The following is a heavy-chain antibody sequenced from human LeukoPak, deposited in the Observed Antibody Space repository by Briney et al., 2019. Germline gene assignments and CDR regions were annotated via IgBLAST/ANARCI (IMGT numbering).Heavy chain of an antibody. J-gene: IGHJ4*02. Sequence: SETLPLTCTVSGGSISSSSYYWGWIRQPPGKGLEWIGSIYYSGSTYYNPSLKSRVTISVDTSKNQFSLKLSSVTAADTAVYYCARGPENYYGSGSYLQVGYWGQGTLVTVSS. CDR1: GGSISSSSYY. CDR3: ARGPENYYGSGSYLQVGY. D-gene: IGHD3-10*01. CDR2: IYYSGST. V-gene: IGHV4-39*07.